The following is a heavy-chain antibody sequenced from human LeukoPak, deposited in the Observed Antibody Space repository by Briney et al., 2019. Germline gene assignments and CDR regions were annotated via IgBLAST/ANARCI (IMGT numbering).Heavy chain of an antibody. J-gene: IGHJ4*02. CDR1: GGSISSYY. D-gene: IGHD3-3*01. Sequence: PSETLSLTCTVSGGSISSYYWSWIRQPPGKGLEWIGYIYYSGSTNYNPSLKSRVTISVDTSKNQFSLKLSSVTAADTAVYYCARAVLRFLEWLPHSDYFDYWGQGTLVTVSS. CDR2: IYYSGST. V-gene: IGHV4-59*01. CDR3: ARAVLRFLEWLPHSDYFDY.